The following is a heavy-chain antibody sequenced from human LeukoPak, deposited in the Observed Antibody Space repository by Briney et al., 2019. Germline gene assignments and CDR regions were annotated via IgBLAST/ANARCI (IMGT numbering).Heavy chain of an antibody. CDR1: GFTFSDYA. CDR2: ISGSGRST. J-gene: IGHJ4*02. CDR3: AKGGGLRLLAVSQWFDY. D-gene: IGHD6-19*01. V-gene: IGHV3-23*01. Sequence: GGSLRLSCAASGFTFSDYAMSWVRQAPGKGLERVSAISGSGRSTYYADSVKGRFTISRDNSKNTLSLQMNSLRVEDTAVYYCAKGGGLRLLAVSQWFDYWGQGTQVTVSA.